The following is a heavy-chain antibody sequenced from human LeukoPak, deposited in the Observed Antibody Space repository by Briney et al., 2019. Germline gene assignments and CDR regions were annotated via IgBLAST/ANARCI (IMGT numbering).Heavy chain of an antibody. V-gene: IGHV4-38-2*02. CDR2: IYHSGST. J-gene: IGHJ3*02. CDR1: GYSISSGYY. CDR3: ARYSGSYPHDAFEI. Sequence: SETLSLTCTVSGYSISSGYYWGWIRQPPGKGLEWIGSIYHSGSTYYNPSLKSRVTIPVDTSKNQFSLKLSSVTAADTAVYYCARYSGSYPHDAFEIWGQGTMVTVSS. D-gene: IGHD1-26*01.